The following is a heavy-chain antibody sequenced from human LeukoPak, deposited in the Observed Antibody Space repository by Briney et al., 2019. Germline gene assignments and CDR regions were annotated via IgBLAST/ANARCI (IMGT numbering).Heavy chain of an antibody. D-gene: IGHD4-17*01. Sequence: ASVKVSCKASGYTFTNHGITWVRQAPGQGLDWMGWISTYKDNTKYAQKFQGRVTMTTDTSTSTAYMELRNLRSDDTAVYYCARGGGWEYGDYEGRWFDPWGQGTLVTVSS. J-gene: IGHJ5*02. CDR2: ISTYKDNT. V-gene: IGHV1-18*01. CDR3: ARGGGWEYGDYEGRWFDP. CDR1: GYTFTNHG.